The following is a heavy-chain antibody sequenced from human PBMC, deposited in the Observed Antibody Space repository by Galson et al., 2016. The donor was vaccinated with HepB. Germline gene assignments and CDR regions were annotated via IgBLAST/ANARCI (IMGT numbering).Heavy chain of an antibody. J-gene: IGHJ4*02. CDR2: IWYDGNTQ. CDR3: ARELALWFGELLSGPSDY. V-gene: IGHV3-33*01. Sequence: SLRLSCAASGFTFSSHNIHWVRQAPGKGLEWVAVIWYDGNTQYYADSVKGRFTVSRDNSMNTLYLEMNSLRAEDTAIYCCARELALWFGELLSGPSDYWGQGTRVTVSS. D-gene: IGHD3-10*01. CDR1: GFTFSSHN.